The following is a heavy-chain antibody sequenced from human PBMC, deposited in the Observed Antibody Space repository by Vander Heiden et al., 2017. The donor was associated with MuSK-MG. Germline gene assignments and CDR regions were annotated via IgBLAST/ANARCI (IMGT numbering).Heavy chain of an antibody. J-gene: IGHJ4*02. CDR1: GGSFSGYY. Sequence: QVQLQQWGAGLLKPSETLSLTCAVYGGSFSGYYWSWIRQPPGKGLEWIGEINHSGSTNYNPSLKSRVNISVDTSKNQFSLKLSSVTATDTAVYYCARGTQQLAYFDYWGQGTLVTVSS. CDR3: ARGTQQLAYFDY. V-gene: IGHV4-34*01. D-gene: IGHD6-13*01. CDR2: INHSGST.